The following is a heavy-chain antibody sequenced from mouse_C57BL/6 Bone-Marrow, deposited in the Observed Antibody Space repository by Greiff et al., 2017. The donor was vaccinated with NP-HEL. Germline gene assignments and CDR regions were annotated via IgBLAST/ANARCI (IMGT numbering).Heavy chain of an antibody. J-gene: IGHJ4*01. CDR3: ARSYYGSLYAMDY. Sequence: QVQLQQPGAELVKPGASVKMSCKASGYTITSYWITWVKQRPGQGLEWIGDIYPGSGSTNYNEKFKSKATLTVDTSSSTAYMQLSSLTSEDSAVYYCARSYYGSLYAMDYWGQGTSVTVSS. CDR2: IYPGSGST. CDR1: GYTITSYW. D-gene: IGHD1-1*01. V-gene: IGHV1-55*01.